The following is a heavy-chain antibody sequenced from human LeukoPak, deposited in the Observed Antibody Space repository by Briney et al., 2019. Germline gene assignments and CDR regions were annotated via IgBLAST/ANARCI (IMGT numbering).Heavy chain of an antibody. V-gene: IGHV3-53*01. CDR1: GFTVSSNF. Sequence: RGSLRHPCAASGFTVSSNFMSWVRQAPGKGLEWVSVIYSGGTTYYADSVKGRFTISRDNSKNTLSLQMNSLRAEDTAVYYCARDGYGYNYMDVWGKGTPVTVSS. CDR2: IYSGGTT. J-gene: IGHJ6*03. D-gene: IGHD1-1*01. CDR3: ARDGYGYNYMDV.